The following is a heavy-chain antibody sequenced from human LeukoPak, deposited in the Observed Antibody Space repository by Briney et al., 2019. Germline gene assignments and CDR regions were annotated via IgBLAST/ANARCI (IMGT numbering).Heavy chain of an antibody. V-gene: IGHV1-2*02. D-gene: IGHD2-15*01. CDR2: INPNGGGT. CDR1: GYTFTGYY. Sequence: GASVKVSCKASGYTFTGYYMHWVRQAPGQGLEWMGWINPNGGGTNYAQKFQGRVTMTRDTSISTAYMELSRLRSDDTAVYYCASWADGYCSGGSCWNCWGQGTLVTVSS. CDR3: ASWADGYCSGGSCWNC. J-gene: IGHJ4*02.